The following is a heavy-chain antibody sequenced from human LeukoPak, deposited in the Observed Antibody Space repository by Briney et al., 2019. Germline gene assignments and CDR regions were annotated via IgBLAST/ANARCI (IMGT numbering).Heavy chain of an antibody. CDR3: ARARNYDYVWGSYLFDY. D-gene: IGHD3-16*01. Sequence: GGSLRFSCAGSGFTFSNYWMRWVRQAPGKGLEWVANIKTDGSEKYYVDSVKGRFTISRDNAKNTLYLQMNSLRAEDTAVYYCARARNYDYVWGSYLFDYWGQGTLVTVSS. V-gene: IGHV3-7*01. CDR1: GFTFSNYW. J-gene: IGHJ4*02. CDR2: IKTDGSEK.